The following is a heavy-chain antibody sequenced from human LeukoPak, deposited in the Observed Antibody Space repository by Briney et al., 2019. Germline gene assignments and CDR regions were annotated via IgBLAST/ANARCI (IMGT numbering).Heavy chain of an antibody. Sequence: GASVKVSCKASGYTFTSYGISWVRQAPGQGLEWMGWISAYNGNTNYAQKLQGRVTMTTDTSTSTAYMELRSLRSDDTAVYYCARIVLRYIDWLLTPDYWGQGTLVTVSS. V-gene: IGHV1-18*04. CDR2: ISAYNGNT. J-gene: IGHJ4*02. CDR1: GYTFTSYG. D-gene: IGHD3-9*01. CDR3: ARIVLRYIDWLLTPDY.